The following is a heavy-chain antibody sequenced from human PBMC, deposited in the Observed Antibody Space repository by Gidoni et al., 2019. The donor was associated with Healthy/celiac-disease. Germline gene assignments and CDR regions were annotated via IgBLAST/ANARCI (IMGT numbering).Heavy chain of an antibody. CDR1: GFPFSSYE. D-gene: IGHD6-19*01. Sequence: EVQLVESGGGLVQPGGSLRLSCAASGFPFSSYEMNWVRQAPGKGLEWVSYISSSGSTIYYADSVKGRFTISRDNAKNSLYLQMNSLRAEDTAVYYCARDHVGSGWYMGWYFDLWGRGTLVTVSS. J-gene: IGHJ2*01. CDR2: ISSSGSTI. CDR3: ARDHVGSGWYMGWYFDL. V-gene: IGHV3-48*03.